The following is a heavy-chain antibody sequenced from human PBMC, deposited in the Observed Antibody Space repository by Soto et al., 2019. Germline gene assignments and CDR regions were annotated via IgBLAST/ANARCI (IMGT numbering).Heavy chain of an antibody. CDR3: ARGWGSKWYYFDS. D-gene: IGHD3-16*01. V-gene: IGHV4-59*13. CDR2: ISDNGDV. J-gene: IGHJ4*02. Sequence: QVRLQESGPGVVRPSETLSLTCTVSGVSSTSFYWSWLRQSPGKGLEWIGYISDNGDVKYNPSLMSRLTMSIDMSKNEFSLRLKSVTAADTAMYYCARGWGSKWYYFDSWGEGTLVTVSS. CDR1: GVSSTSFY.